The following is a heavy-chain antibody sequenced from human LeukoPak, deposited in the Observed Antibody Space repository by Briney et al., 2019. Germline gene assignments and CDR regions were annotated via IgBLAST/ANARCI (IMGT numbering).Heavy chain of an antibody. CDR1: GFTFSRYW. D-gene: IGHD1-1*01. CDR2: INSDGSST. V-gene: IGHV3-74*01. CDR3: ARGDNWNDGFGTKVCDY. J-gene: IGHJ4*02. Sequence: QPGGSLRLSCEASGFTFSRYWMHWVRQAPGKGLVWVSRINSDGSSTTYADSVKGRFTISRDNAKNTLYLQMNSLRAEDTAVYYCARGDNWNDGFGTKVCDYWGQGTLVTVSS.